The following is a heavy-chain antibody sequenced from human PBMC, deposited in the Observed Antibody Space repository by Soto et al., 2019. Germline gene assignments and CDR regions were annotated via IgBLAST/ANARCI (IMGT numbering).Heavy chain of an antibody. CDR2: IYWDDSK. J-gene: IGHJ4*02. Sequence: QITLKESGPTLAKPTQTLTLTCTFSGFSLTTDRVGVGWIRQPPGEALEWLAVIYWDDSKTYRPSLESRLTITKDTSKNQLALTMTNMDSLDTATYYCAHAYGGRSLYWGQGTLVTVSS. CDR1: GFSLTTDRVG. V-gene: IGHV2-5*02. CDR3: AHAYGGRSLY. D-gene: IGHD1-26*01.